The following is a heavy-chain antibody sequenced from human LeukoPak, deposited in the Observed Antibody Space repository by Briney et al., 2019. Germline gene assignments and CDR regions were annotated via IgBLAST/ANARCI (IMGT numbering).Heavy chain of an antibody. CDR3: ARVRRQVGSRWFDS. V-gene: IGHV3-23*01. J-gene: IGHJ5*01. CDR2: IDGYGDTT. Sequence: GGSLRLSCAASGFTFRRYAMGWVRQAPGKGLEWVSIIDGYGDTTYYEDSVKGRFIISRDNSMDTLYLQMNSLRAEDTAVYYCARVRRQVGSRWFDSWGQGTLVTVSS. D-gene: IGHD1-26*01. CDR1: GFTFRRYA.